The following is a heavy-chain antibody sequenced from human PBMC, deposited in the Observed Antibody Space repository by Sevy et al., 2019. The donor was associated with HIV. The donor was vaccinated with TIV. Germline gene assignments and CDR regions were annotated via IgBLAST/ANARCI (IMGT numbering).Heavy chain of an antibody. J-gene: IGHJ4*02. CDR1: GGSISSSSYY. V-gene: IGHV4-39*01. CDR2: IYYSGST. CDR3: ARLTQLSGWYLGFDY. D-gene: IGHD6-19*01. Sequence: SETLSLTCTVSGGSISSSSYYWGWIRQPPGKGLEWIGSIYYSGSTYYNPSLTSRVTISVDTSKNQFSLKLSSVTAADTAVYYCARLTQLSGWYLGFDYWGQGTLVTVSS.